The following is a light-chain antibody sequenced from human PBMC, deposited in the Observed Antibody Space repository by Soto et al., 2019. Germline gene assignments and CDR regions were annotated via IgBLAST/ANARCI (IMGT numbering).Light chain of an antibody. Sequence: QSALTQPASVSGSPGQSITISCTGTSSDVGGYNYVSWYQQHPDKAPKFLIYDASSRPSGVSNRFSGSKSGNTASLTISGLQAEDEADYYCASYTSSNTLIFGGGTKLTVL. CDR2: DAS. V-gene: IGLV2-14*03. J-gene: IGLJ2*01. CDR3: ASYTSSNTLI. CDR1: SSDVGGYNY.